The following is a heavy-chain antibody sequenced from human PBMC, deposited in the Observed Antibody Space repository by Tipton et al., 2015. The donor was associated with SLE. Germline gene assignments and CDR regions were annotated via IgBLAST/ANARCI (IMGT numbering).Heavy chain of an antibody. CDR1: GYTFTTYG. CDR2: ISTYNGNT. D-gene: IGHD5-18*01. V-gene: IGHV1-18*01. CDR3: ARVRVDTAMGVFDF. Sequence: QLVQSGVEVKKPGASVRVSCKASGYTFTTYGISWERQAPGQGLEWMGWISTYNGNTNYAQKLQGRVTMTSDTSTSTAYMELRSLRSADTAIYYCARVRVDTAMGVFDFWGQGTLVTVSS. J-gene: IGHJ4*02.